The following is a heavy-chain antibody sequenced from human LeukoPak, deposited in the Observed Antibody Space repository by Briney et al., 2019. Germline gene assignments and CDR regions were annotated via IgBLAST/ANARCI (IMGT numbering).Heavy chain of an antibody. D-gene: IGHD1-14*01. J-gene: IGHJ4*02. Sequence: PGGSLRLSCAASGFTVSSNYMGWVRQAPGKGLEWVSVMYAGGSTYYADSVKGRFTISRDNSKNTLYLQMNSLRAEDTAVYFCAREGPTTGGYFDYWGQGTLVTVSS. V-gene: IGHV3-66*02. CDR2: MYAGGST. CDR1: GFTVSSNY. CDR3: AREGPTTGGYFDY.